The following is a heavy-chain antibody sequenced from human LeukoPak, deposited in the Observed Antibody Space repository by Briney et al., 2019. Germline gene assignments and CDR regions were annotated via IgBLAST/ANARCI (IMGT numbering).Heavy chain of an antibody. Sequence: GASVKVSCKASGGTFSSYAISWLRQAPGQGLEWMGGIIPIFGTANYAQKFQGRVTITADESTSTAYMELSSLRSEDTAVYYCARGRERIVGATHAFDYWGQGTLVTVSS. CDR1: GGTFSSYA. J-gene: IGHJ4*02. V-gene: IGHV1-69*13. CDR2: IIPIFGTA. CDR3: ARGRERIVGATHAFDY. D-gene: IGHD1-26*01.